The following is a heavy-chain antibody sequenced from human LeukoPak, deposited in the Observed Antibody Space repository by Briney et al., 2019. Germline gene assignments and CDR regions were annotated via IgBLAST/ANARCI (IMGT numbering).Heavy chain of an antibody. D-gene: IGHD3-3*01. J-gene: IGHJ3*02. CDR1: GFTFSSYW. CDR2: INSDGSST. V-gene: IGHV3-74*01. Sequence: GGSLRLSCAASGFTFSSYWMHWVRQALGKGLVWVSRINSDGSSTTYADSVKGRFSISRDNSKNTLYLQMNSLRAEDTAVYYCARVLEVFSDAFDIWGQGTMVTVSS. CDR3: ARVLEVFSDAFDI.